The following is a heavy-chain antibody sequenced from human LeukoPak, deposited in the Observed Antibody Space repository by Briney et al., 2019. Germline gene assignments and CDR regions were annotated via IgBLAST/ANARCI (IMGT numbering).Heavy chain of an antibody. Sequence: PGGSLRLSCAASGFTVSSNYMSWVRQAPGKGLEWVSFIYSGGSTYYADSVKGRFIISRDNAKNSLYLQMNSLRAEDTAVYYCARERGGIADWGQGTLVTVSS. CDR1: GFTVSSNY. CDR3: ARERGGIAD. CDR2: IYSGGST. V-gene: IGHV3-66*01. D-gene: IGHD3-16*02. J-gene: IGHJ4*02.